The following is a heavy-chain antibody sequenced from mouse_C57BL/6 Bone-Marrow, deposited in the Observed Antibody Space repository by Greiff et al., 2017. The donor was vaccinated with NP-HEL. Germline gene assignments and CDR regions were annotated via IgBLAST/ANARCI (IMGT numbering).Heavy chain of an antibody. CDR1: GYAFSSYW. V-gene: IGHV1-80*01. CDR3: ARGGY. J-gene: IGHJ2*01. Sequence: QVQLQQSGAELVRPGASVKISCKASGYAFSSYWRNWVKQRPGKGLEWIGQIYPGDGATNYNGKFKGKATLTADKSSSTAYMQLSSLTSEDSAVYFCARGGYWGQGTTLTVSS. CDR2: IYPGDGAT.